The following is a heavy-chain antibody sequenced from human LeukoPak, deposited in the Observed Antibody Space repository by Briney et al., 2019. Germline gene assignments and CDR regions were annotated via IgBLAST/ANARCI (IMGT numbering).Heavy chain of an antibody. Sequence: SETLSPTCAVYGESFSGYYWSWIRQPPGKGLEWIGEINHSGSTNYNPSLKSRVTISVDTSKNQFSLKLSSVTAADTAVYYCARGHYVLRFLEWSTPFDYWGQGTLVTVSS. D-gene: IGHD3-3*01. J-gene: IGHJ4*02. CDR2: INHSGST. V-gene: IGHV4-34*01. CDR1: GESFSGYY. CDR3: ARGHYVLRFLEWSTPFDY.